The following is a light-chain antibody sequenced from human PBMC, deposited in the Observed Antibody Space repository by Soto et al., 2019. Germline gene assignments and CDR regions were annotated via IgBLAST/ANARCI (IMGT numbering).Light chain of an antibody. J-gene: IGKJ5*01. V-gene: IGKV1-8*01. CDR2: AAS. CDR1: QGISSY. CDR3: QQYESLPLT. Sequence: AIRMTQSPSSFSASTGDRVTITCRASQGISSYLAWYQQKPGKAPKLLIYAASTLQSGVPSRFSGSGSGTGFTFTISRLQPEDFATYYCQQYESLPLTFGQGTRLEIK.